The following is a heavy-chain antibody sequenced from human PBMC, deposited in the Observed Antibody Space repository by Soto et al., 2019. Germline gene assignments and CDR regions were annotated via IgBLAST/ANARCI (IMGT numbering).Heavy chain of an antibody. V-gene: IGHV1-69*13. CDR2: IIPILGTA. CDR1: GGTFSSYA. D-gene: IGHD3-3*01. Sequence: GASVKVSCKASGGTFSSYAISWVRQAPGQGLEWMGGIIPILGTANYAQKFQGRVTITADESTSTAYMELSSLRSEDTAVYYCARDGFANMELGVVIILADDYYYGMDVWGQGTTVTVSS. J-gene: IGHJ6*02. CDR3: ARDGFANMELGVVIILADDYYYGMDV.